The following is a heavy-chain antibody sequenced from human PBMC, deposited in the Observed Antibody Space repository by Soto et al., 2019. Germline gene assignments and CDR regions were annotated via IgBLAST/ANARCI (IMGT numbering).Heavy chain of an antibody. CDR3: AREPGGVGAFDI. D-gene: IGHD2-8*02. Sequence: GGSLRLSCAASGFTFSSYDMHWVRQATGKGLEWVSAIGTAGDTYYPGSVKGRFTISRENAKNSLYLQMNSLRAGDTAVYYWAREPGGVGAFDIWGQGTMVTVSS. CDR1: GFTFSSYD. CDR2: IGTAGDT. J-gene: IGHJ3*02. V-gene: IGHV3-13*01.